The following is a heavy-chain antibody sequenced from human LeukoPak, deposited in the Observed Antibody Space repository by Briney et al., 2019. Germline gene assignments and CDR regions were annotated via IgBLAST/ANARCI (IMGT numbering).Heavy chain of an antibody. CDR3: ARGIESYGDYGY. J-gene: IGHJ4*02. CDR1: GGSISSYY. Sequence: PSETLSLTCTVSGGSISSYYWSWIRQPPGKGLEWIAYMYNSGSTNYNPSLKSRVTISIDTSKNQFSLKLGSLTAADTAIYYCARGIESYGDYGYWGQGILVTVSS. CDR2: MYNSGST. D-gene: IGHD4-17*01. V-gene: IGHV4-59*01.